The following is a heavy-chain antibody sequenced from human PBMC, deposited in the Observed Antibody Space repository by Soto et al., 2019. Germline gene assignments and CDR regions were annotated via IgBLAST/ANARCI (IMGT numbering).Heavy chain of an antibody. CDR3: AGEVGGTGFPL. CDR2: IIPMYGIA. V-gene: IGHV1-69*12. Sequence: QVQLVQSGGEVKKPGSSVRVSCRTSGGTFKNYGFSWVRQAPGQGLEWMGGIIPMYGIANYGQIFQGRLTITAAASTNTAYMDLSSLKSEDTAVYYCAGEVGGTGFPLWGQGTQVTVSS. D-gene: IGHD1-26*01. J-gene: IGHJ4*02. CDR1: GGTFKNYG.